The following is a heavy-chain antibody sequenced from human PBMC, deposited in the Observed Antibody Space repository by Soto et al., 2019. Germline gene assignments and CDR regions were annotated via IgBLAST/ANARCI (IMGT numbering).Heavy chain of an antibody. D-gene: IGHD6-19*01. CDR1: GFTFSSYS. CDR2: IDSSSSSK. J-gene: IGHJ4*02. V-gene: IGHV3-48*02. Sequence: GGSLRLSCATSGFTFSSYSMNWVRQAPGKGLEWISYIDSSSSSKYYADSVKGRFTISRDNAQNLLYLQMNSLRDEDTAVYYCARDRGNIGWPLFDSWGQGTLVTV. CDR3: ARDRGNIGWPLFDS.